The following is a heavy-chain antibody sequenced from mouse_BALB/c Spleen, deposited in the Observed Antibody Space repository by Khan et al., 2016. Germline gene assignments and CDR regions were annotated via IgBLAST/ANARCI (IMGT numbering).Heavy chain of an antibody. V-gene: IGHV7-3*02. CDR3: ASLTGPIAY. J-gene: IGHJ3*01. D-gene: IGHD4-1*01. Sequence: EVELVESGGGLVQTGGSLRLSCATSGFTFTDYYMTWVRQPPGKALEWLGFIRNKAGGYTTEYSASVKGRFTISRDNSQSILYLQMNTLTAEDHATYYWASLTGPIAYWGQGTVVTVSA. CDR2: IRNKAGGYTT. CDR1: GFTFTDYY.